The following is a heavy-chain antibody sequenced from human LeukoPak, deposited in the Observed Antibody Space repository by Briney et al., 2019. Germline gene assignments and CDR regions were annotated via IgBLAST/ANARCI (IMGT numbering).Heavy chain of an antibody. V-gene: IGHV3-21*05. CDR3: ASTSTTFRCQFDH. CDR2: ISSSSRDI. D-gene: IGHD2/OR15-2a*01. Sequence: PGGSLRLSCAASGFTFTTCNVNWVRQAPGKGLEWVSYISSSSRDIYYADSVKGRFTISRDNAKNSLYLQMNSLRAEDTAVYYCASTSTTFRCQFDHWGQGTLVTVSS. CDR1: GFTFTTCN. J-gene: IGHJ4*02.